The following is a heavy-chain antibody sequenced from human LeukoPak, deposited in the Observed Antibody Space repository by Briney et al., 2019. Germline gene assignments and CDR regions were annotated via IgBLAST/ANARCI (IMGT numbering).Heavy chain of an antibody. CDR2: IYTSGST. CDR1: GGSISSYY. D-gene: IGHD1/OR15-1a*01. Sequence: SETLSLTCTVSGGSISSYYWSWIRQPAGRGLEWIGRIYTSGSTNYNPSLKSRVTISVDKSKNQFSLKLSSVTAADTAVYYCGKKLGTTACLYYWGQGTPVTISS. V-gene: IGHV4-4*07. J-gene: IGHJ4*02. CDR3: GKKLGTTACLYY.